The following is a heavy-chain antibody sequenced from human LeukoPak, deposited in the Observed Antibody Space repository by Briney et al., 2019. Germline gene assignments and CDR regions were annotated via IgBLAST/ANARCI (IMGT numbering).Heavy chain of an antibody. D-gene: IGHD6-13*01. J-gene: IGHJ4*02. CDR1: GFTFISHA. V-gene: IGHV3-30-3*01. CDR2: KSYDGSTK. Sequence: PGGSLRLSCAASGFTFISHAMHWVRQGPGKGLEWVAVKSYDGSTKYYADSVKGRFTISRDNSKNTLYLQMDSLRVEDTAAYYCARDRRRAAADLDYWGQGTLVTVSS. CDR3: ARDRRRAAADLDY.